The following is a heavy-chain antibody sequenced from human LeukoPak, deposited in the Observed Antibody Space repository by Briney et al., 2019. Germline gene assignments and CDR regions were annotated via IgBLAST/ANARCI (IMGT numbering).Heavy chain of an antibody. CDR1: GFTFDDYG. CDR2: INWNGGST. Sequence: GGSLRLSCAASGFTFDDYGMSWVPQAPAKGLECVSGINWNGGSTGYADSVKGRFTISRDNAKNSLHLQMNSLRAEDTALYYCARLVVPAGYYMDVWGKGTTVTVSS. D-gene: IGHD2-2*01. V-gene: IGHV3-20*04. J-gene: IGHJ6*03. CDR3: ARLVVPAGYYMDV.